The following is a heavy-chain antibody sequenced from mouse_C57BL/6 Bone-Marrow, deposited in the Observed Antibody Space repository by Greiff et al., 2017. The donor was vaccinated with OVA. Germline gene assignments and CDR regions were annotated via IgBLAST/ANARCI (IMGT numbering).Heavy chain of an antibody. CDR2: IDPETGGT. J-gene: IGHJ4*01. V-gene: IGHV1-15*01. CDR1: GYTFTDYE. CDR3: TRGYSNYYAMDY. Sequence: HVQLKESGAELVRPGASVTLSCKASGYTFTDYEMHWVKQPPVHGLEWIGAIDPETGGTAYNQKFKGKAILTADKSSSTAYLELRSLTSEDSAVYYCTRGYSNYYAMDYWGQGTSVTVAS. D-gene: IGHD2-5*01.